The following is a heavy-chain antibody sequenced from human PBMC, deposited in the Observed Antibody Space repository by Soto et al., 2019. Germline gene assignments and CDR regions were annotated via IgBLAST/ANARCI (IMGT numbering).Heavy chain of an antibody. CDR2: IIPIFGTA. CDR1: GGTFSSYA. Sequence: SMKVSCKASGGTFSSYAISWVRQAPGQGLEWMGGIIPIFGTANYAQKFQGRVTITADESTSTAYMELSSLRSEDTAVYYCARTSGPTGSFWFDPWGQGTLVTVSS. D-gene: IGHD1-1*01. J-gene: IGHJ5*02. CDR3: ARTSGPTGSFWFDP. V-gene: IGHV1-69*13.